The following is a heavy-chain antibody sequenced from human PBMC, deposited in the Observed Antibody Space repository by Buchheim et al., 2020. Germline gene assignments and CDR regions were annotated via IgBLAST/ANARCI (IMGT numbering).Heavy chain of an antibody. Sequence: VQLVESGGGVVQPGRSLRLSCAASGFIFSSYAMHWVRQAPGKGLEWVAVISYDGSNTYYVDSLKGRFTISRDNSKNTLYLQVNSLRAEDTAAYYCARVSVRDYWYDGMDVWGQGTT. J-gene: IGHJ6*02. CDR2: ISYDGSNT. D-gene: IGHD2-8*02. V-gene: IGHV3-30-3*01. CDR1: GFIFSSYA. CDR3: ARVSVRDYWYDGMDV.